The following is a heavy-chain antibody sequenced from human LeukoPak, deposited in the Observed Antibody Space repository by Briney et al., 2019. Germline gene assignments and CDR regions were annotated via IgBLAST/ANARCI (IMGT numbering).Heavy chain of an antibody. V-gene: IGHV3-30-3*02. Sequence: PGGSLRLSCAASGFTFSSYAMHWVRQAPGKGLEWVAVISYDGRNKYYADSVKGRFTISRDNSKNTLYLQMNSLRAEDTAVYYCAKIPYSSGWVQNWFVPWGQGTLVTVSP. J-gene: IGHJ5*02. CDR2: ISYDGRNK. D-gene: IGHD6-19*01. CDR1: GFTFSSYA. CDR3: AKIPYSSGWVQNWFVP.